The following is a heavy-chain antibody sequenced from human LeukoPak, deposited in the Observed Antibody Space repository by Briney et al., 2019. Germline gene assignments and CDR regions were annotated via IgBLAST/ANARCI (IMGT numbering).Heavy chain of an antibody. CDR3: AKDSLPIVVVPAAMFDY. CDR2: ISGSGGST. D-gene: IGHD2-2*01. CDR1: GFTFSSYE. Sequence: GGSLRLSCAASGFTFSSYEMNWVRQAPGKGLEWVSAISGSGGSTYYADSVKGRFTISRDNSKNTLYLQMNSLRAEDTAVYYCAKDSLPIVVVPAAMFDYWGQGTLVTVSS. V-gene: IGHV3-23*01. J-gene: IGHJ4*02.